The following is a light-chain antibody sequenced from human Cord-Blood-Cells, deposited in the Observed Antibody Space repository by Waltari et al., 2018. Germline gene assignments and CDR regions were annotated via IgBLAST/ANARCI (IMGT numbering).Light chain of an antibody. CDR1: QSVSSY. V-gene: IGKV3-11*01. Sequence: EIVLTQSPATLSLSPGERATLSCRASQSVSSYLAWYQQKPGQAPRLLIYDASNRATGIPARFSGSGSVTEFTLTISSLEPEDFAVYYCQQRSNWPITFGQGTRLEIK. J-gene: IGKJ5*01. CDR2: DAS. CDR3: QQRSNWPIT.